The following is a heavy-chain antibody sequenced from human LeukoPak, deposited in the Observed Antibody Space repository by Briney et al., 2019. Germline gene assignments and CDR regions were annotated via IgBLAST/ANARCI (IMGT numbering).Heavy chain of an antibody. CDR2: INLDGSVR. J-gene: IGHJ4*02. D-gene: IGHD3-22*01. Sequence: GGSLRLSCAASGFTFSGYWMSWVRQPPGKGLEWVANINLDGSVRHYVDSARGRFTIYRDNAKHSLYLQRNSLRAEDTGLYYCATSDDSSGSDWGQGTLVTVSS. V-gene: IGHV3-7*01. CDR1: GFTFSGYW. CDR3: ATSDDSSGSD.